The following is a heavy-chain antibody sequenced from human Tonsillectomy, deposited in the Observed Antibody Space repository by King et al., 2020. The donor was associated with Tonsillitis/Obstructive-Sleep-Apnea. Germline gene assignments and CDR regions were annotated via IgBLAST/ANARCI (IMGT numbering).Heavy chain of an antibody. D-gene: IGHD3-22*01. CDR2: ISYDGSNK. CDR1: GFTFSRYA. J-gene: IGHJ3*02. V-gene: IGHV3-30*04. CDR3: AREGIYDTSGYADAFDI. Sequence: QLVQSGGGVVQPGRSLRLSCAASGFTFSRYAIHWVRQGPGKGMEWVAVISYDGSNKYYADSVECRFTISRDNSKNTLYLQMNSLGAEDTAMYYCAREGIYDTSGYADAFDICGQGTMVTVSS.